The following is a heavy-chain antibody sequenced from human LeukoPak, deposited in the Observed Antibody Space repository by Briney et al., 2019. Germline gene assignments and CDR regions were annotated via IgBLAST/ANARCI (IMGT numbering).Heavy chain of an antibody. V-gene: IGHV1-2*02. CDR1: GYTFTDYH. J-gene: IGHJ6*03. D-gene: IGHD5-12*01. CDR3: ARAGVGGYDLSYYYMDV. CDR2: INPNNGGT. Sequence: GASVKVSCKASGYTFTDYHMHWVRQAPGQGLEWMGWINPNNGGTNSAQKFQGRVTMTRDTSISTAYMELSRLRSDDTAVYYCARAGVGGYDLSYYYMDVWGKGTTVTVSS.